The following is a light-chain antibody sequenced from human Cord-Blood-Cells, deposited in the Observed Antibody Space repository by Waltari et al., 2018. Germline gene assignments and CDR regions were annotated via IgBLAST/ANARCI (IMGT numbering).Light chain of an antibody. CDR2: AAS. J-gene: IGKJ3*01. CDR1: QGISNY. V-gene: IGKV1-27*01. CDR3: QKYNSAPIFT. Sequence: DIQMTQSPSSLSASVGDRVTITCRASQGISNYLAWYQQKPGKVPKLLIYAASTLQSGVPSRFSGSGSGTDFTLTTISLQPEDVATYYCQKYNSAPIFTFGPGTKVDIK.